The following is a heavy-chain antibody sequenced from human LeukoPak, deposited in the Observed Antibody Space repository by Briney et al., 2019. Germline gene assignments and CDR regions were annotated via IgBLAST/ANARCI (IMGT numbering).Heavy chain of an antibody. Sequence: PSETLSLTCTVSGGSISSYYWSWIRQPPGKGLEWIGYIYYSGSTNYNPSLKSRVTISVDTSKNQFSLKLSSVTAADTAVYYCAIEVVHDYGDLGAFDYWGQGTLVTVSS. CDR1: GGSISSYY. D-gene: IGHD4-17*01. V-gene: IGHV4-59*01. J-gene: IGHJ4*02. CDR3: AIEVVHDYGDLGAFDY. CDR2: IYYSGST.